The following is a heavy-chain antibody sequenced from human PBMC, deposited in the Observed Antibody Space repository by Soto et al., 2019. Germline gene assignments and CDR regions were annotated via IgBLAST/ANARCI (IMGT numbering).Heavy chain of an antibody. J-gene: IGHJ4*02. V-gene: IGHV6-1*01. Sequence: PAQTLSLTCAISGDSVSSNSAAWNWIRQSPSRGLEWLGKTYYRSKWYNDYAVSVKSRITINPDTSKNQFSLQLNSVTPEDTAVYFCTREGLAASGSLDYWGQGTLVTVSS. CDR3: TREGLAASGSLDY. D-gene: IGHD6-13*01. CDR2: TYYRSKWYN. CDR1: GDSVSSNSAA.